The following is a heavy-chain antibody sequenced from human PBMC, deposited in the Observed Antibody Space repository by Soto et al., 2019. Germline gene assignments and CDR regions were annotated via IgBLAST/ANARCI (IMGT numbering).Heavy chain of an antibody. Sequence: SETLSLTCTVSGGSISSSSDYWGWIRQPPGKGLEWIGSIYYSGSTYYNPSLKSRVTISVDTSKNQFSLKLSSVTAADTAVYYCARIYYDSVFDYWGQGTLVTVPQ. D-gene: IGHD3-22*01. V-gene: IGHV4-39*01. CDR3: ARIYYDSVFDY. J-gene: IGHJ4*02. CDR1: GGSISSSSDY. CDR2: IYYSGST.